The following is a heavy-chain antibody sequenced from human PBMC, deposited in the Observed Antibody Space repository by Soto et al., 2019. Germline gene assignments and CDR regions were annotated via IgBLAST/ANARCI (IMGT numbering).Heavy chain of an antibody. CDR3: ARGPGHIVAVTDTTGMEV. CDR1: VGSISSGGYS. V-gene: IGHV4-30-2*01. J-gene: IGHJ6*02. Sequence: SETLSLTCAFSVGSISSGGYSWSWIRQPPGKGLEWIGYIYHSGSTYYNPSLKSRVTISVDRSKNQFSLKLSSVTAADTAVYYCARGPGHIVAVTDTTGMEVWGQGTTVTVSS. CDR2: IYHSGST. D-gene: IGHD2-21*02.